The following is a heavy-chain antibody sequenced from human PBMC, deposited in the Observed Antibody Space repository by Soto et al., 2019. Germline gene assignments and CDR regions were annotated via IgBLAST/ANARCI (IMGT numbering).Heavy chain of an antibody. J-gene: IGHJ4*02. CDR3: AAGGNLRTGTFDS. CDR2: IYHSGST. CDR1: SGSLSGYY. Sequence: PSETLSLTCSVSSGSLSGYYWSWIRQAPGKGPEWIGYIYHSGSTNYNPSLKSRLTISIDKSKSQFSLRLRSATTADTAVYYCAAGGNLRTGTFDSWGRGILVTV. D-gene: IGHD2-15*01. V-gene: IGHV4-59*01.